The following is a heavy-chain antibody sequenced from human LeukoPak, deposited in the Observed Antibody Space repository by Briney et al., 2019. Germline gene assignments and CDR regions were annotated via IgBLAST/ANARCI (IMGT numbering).Heavy chain of an antibody. V-gene: IGHV3-48*01. CDR1: GFPFSSYS. CDR3: ARTYYDFWSGYYSHEGNPFDY. D-gene: IGHD3-3*01. Sequence: GSLSLSCAASGFPFSSYSMNWVRPAPGKGLGWVSVISSSSSTIYYADSVKGRFTISRDNAKNSLYLEMNSLRAEDTAVYYCARTYYDFWSGYYSHEGNPFDYWGQGTLVTVSS. J-gene: IGHJ4*02. CDR2: ISSSSSTI.